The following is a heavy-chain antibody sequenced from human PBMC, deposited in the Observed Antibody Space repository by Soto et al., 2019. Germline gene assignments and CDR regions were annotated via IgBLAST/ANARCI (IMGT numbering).Heavy chain of an antibody. CDR1: GGSISSYY. J-gene: IGHJ5*02. CDR3: ARLLGYGDYDNWFDP. D-gene: IGHD4-17*01. Sequence: PSETLSLTCTVSGGSISSYYWSWIRQPPGKGLEWIGYIYYSGSTNYNPSLKSRVTISVDTSKNQFSLKLSSVTAADTAVYYCARLLGYGDYDNWFDPWGQGTLVTVSS. V-gene: IGHV4-59*08. CDR2: IYYSGST.